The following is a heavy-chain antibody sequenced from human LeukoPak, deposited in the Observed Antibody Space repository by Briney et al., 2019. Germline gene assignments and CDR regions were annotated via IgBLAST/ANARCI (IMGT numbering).Heavy chain of an antibody. D-gene: IGHD5-24*01. Sequence: GGSLRLSCAASGFTFSSYSMNWVRQAPGKGLEWVSSISSSSSYIYYADSVKGRFTISRDNAKNSLYLQMNSLRAEDTAVYYCARARRDGIFDYWGQGTLVTVCS. CDR3: ARARRDGIFDY. V-gene: IGHV3-21*01. CDR1: GFTFSSYS. J-gene: IGHJ4*02. CDR2: ISSSSSYI.